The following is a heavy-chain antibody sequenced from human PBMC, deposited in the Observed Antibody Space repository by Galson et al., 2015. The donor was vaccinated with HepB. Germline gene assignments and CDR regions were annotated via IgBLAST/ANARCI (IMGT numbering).Heavy chain of an antibody. D-gene: IGHD1-20*01. CDR2: INTNTGSP. J-gene: IGHJ4*02. CDR1: GYTFTNYV. Sequence: SVKVSCKASGYTFTNYVINWVRQAPGQGLEWMGWINTNTGSPTYAQDFTGRFVFSLDTSVSTAYLQIGSLKSEDTATYYCASGSIGITGTRFLFDFWGQGTLVTVSS. CDR3: ASGSIGITGTRFLFDF. V-gene: IGHV7-4-1*01.